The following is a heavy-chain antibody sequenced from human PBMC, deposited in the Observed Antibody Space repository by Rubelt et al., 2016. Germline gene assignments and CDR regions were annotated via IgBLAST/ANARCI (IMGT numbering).Heavy chain of an antibody. Sequence: ESGPGLVKPSETLSLTCTVSGGSISSYYRSWIRQPAGKGLEWIGRIYTSGSTNYNPSLKSRVTMSVDTSKNQFSLKLSYVTAADTAVYYCARGDPDRGSRTVTLDYWGQGTLVTVSS. CDR3: ARGDPDRGSRTVTLDY. D-gene: IGHD4-17*01. CDR2: IYTSGST. V-gene: IGHV4-4*07. J-gene: IGHJ4*02. CDR1: GGSISSYY.